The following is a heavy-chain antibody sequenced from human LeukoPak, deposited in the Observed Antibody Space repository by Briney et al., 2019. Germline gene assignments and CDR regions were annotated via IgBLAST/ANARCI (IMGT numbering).Heavy chain of an antibody. D-gene: IGHD2-15*01. CDR1: GSSLSGYY. CDR2: IYTRGNT. Sequence: SETLSLTCTVSGSSLSGYYWTWIRQPAGKGLEWIGHIYTRGNTNYSPSLKSRVTMSVDTSKNQFSLNLTSVTAADTAVYYCARLGAASTSDYWGQGTLVTVSS. V-gene: IGHV4-4*07. CDR3: ARLGAASTSDY. J-gene: IGHJ4*02.